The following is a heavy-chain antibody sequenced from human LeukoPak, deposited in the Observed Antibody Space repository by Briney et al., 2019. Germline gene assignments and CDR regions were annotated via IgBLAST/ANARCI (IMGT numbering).Heavy chain of an antibody. CDR3: AREPFYGMDV. J-gene: IGHJ6*02. CDR2: ISYDGSNK. Sequence: GRSLRLSCAASGFTFSSYAMHWVRQAPGKGLEWVAVISYDGSNKYYADSVKGRFTISRDNSKNTLYLQMNSLRAEDTAVYYCAREPFYGMDVWGQGTTVTVSS. V-gene: IGHV3-30-3*01. CDR1: GFTFSSYA.